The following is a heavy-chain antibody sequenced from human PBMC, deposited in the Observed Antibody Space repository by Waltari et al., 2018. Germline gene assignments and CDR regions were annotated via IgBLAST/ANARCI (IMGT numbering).Heavy chain of an antibody. J-gene: IGHJ5*02. Sequence: QVQLQQWGAGLLKPSETLSLTCAVYGGSFSGYYWSWIRQPPGKGLEWIGEINHSGSTNYNPSLKSRVTISVDTSKNQFSLKLSSVTAADTAVYYCASFVGFDPWGQGTLVTVSS. CDR1: GGSFSGYY. V-gene: IGHV4-34*01. CDR2: INHSGST. CDR3: ASFVGFDP.